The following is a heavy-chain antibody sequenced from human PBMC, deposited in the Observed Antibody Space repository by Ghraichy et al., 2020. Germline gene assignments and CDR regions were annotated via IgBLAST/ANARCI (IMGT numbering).Heavy chain of an antibody. CDR3: ARGTLDAFDI. V-gene: IGHV4-59*01. CDR2: IYSSGTT. Sequence: SETLSLTCTVSGGSIRDYYWNWIRQPPGKGLEWIGYIYSSGTTNYNPSLKSRVIISVDTSKNQFSLKLSSVTAADTAVYFCARGTLDAFDIWGQGTMVTVSS. J-gene: IGHJ3*02. CDR1: GGSIRDYY.